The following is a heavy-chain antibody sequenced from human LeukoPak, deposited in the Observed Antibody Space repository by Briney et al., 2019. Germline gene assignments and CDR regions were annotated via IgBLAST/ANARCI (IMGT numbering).Heavy chain of an antibody. CDR2: IGGGGEST. CDR3: AKVLSGSQDY. V-gene: IGHV3-23*01. Sequence: GGSLRLSCAASEFTFTIYAMSWVRQAPGRGLEWVSTIGGGGESTYYADSVKGRFTISRDNSKNTVYLQMNSLRAEDTAVYYCAKVLSGSQDYWGQGTLVTVFS. J-gene: IGHJ4*02. CDR1: EFTFTIYA. D-gene: IGHD1-26*01.